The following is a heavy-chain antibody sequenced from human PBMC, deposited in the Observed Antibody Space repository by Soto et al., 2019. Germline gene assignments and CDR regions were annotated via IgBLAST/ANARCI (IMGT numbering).Heavy chain of an antibody. D-gene: IGHD1-1*01. CDR2: IHPGDSDT. Sequence: GEAPKISCKCSGWSFTSYWIGWVRQMPGKGLEWMWIIHPGDSDTRYSPSFQGQVTISTHKSISTPHLQWSSLNASDTPMYYFGRPEGNHHYRLDVRGQGTTVPVSS. CDR1: GWSFTSYW. J-gene: IGHJ6*01. V-gene: IGHV5-51*01. CDR3: GRPEGNHHYRLDV.